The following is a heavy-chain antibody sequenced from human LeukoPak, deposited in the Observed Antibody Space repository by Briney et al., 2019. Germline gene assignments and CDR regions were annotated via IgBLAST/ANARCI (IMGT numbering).Heavy chain of an antibody. D-gene: IGHD3-22*01. Sequence: GGSLRLSCAASGFTFSSYWMSWVRQAPGKGLEWVANIKQDGSEKYCVDSVKGRFTISRDNSKNTLYLQMGSLRAEDMAVYYRARALSYDSSGYRDHYYFDYWGQGTLVTVSS. CDR3: ARALSYDSSGYRDHYYFDY. V-gene: IGHV3-7*01. J-gene: IGHJ4*02. CDR2: IKQDGSEK. CDR1: GFTFSSYW.